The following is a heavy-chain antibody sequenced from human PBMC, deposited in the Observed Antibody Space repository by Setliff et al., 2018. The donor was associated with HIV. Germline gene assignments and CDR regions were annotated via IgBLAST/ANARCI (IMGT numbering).Heavy chain of an antibody. D-gene: IGHD4-17*01. V-gene: IGHV1-46*01. J-gene: IGHJ4*02. CDR3: ARGTTESCDY. Sequence: ASVKVSCKVSGYIFTSYYLHWVRQVPGQGLEWMGIINPGTGSTTYAQKFQGRVTMTWDMSTTTLSMELSSLTSEDTAVFYCARGTTESCDYWGQGTLVTVSS. CDR2: INPGTGST. CDR1: GYIFTSYY.